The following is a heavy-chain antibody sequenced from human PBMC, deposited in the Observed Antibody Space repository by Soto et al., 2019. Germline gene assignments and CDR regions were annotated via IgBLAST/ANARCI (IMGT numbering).Heavy chain of an antibody. CDR1: GFTFSNYE. CDR3: ARRGYGSRWPNVNMDV. V-gene: IGHV3-64*01. J-gene: IGHJ6*03. D-gene: IGHD6-13*01. CDR2: ISNNGAHT. Sequence: EAQLVESGGGLVQPGGSLRLSCAASGFTFSNYEMHWVRQAPGKGLEYVSGISNNGAHTDYAKSVKGRFTISRDNSENTLYLQMGSLRAEDMALYYCARRGYGSRWPNVNMDVWGKCTTVIVSS.